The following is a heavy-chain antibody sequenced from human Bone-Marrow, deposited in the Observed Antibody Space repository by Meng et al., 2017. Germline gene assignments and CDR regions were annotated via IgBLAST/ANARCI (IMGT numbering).Heavy chain of an antibody. CDR1: GGSISSSSYY. Sequence: SETLSLTCTVSGGSISSSSYYWGWLRQPPGKGLEWIGSIYYSGSTYYNPSLKSRVTISVDTSKNQFSRKRSFVTAADTAVDYWARDRRGGWDDAFDIWGQGTMVTVSS. D-gene: IGHD1-26*01. CDR2: IYYSGST. CDR3: ARDRRGGWDDAFDI. J-gene: IGHJ3*02. V-gene: IGHV4-39*07.